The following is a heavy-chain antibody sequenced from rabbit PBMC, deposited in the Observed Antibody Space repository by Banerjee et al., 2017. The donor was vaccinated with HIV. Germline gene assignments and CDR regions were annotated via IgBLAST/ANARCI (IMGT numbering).Heavy chain of an antibody. D-gene: IGHD4-1*01. CDR2: IYAGDSGST. CDR1: GFSFSSGYD. CDR3: ARDLAGVIGWNFNL. V-gene: IGHV1S40*01. Sequence: QQLVESGGGLVKPGASLTLTCKASGFSFSSGYDMCWVRQAPGKGLEWIACIYAGDSGSTYYANWAKGRFTITKTSSTTVTLQMTSLTAADTATYFCARDLAGVIGWNFNLWGQGTLVTVS. J-gene: IGHJ4*01.